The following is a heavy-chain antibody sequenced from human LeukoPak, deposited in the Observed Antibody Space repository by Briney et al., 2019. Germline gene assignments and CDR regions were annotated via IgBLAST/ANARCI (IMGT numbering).Heavy chain of an antibody. Sequence: GGSLRLSCAASGTNFDSHYMTWVRQTPEKGLEWVANINQDGSEKNYVDSVKGRFTISRDNAKKSLYLQMNSLRAEDTAVYYCASAAGWESAYWGQGTLVTVSS. CDR1: GTNFDSHY. CDR3: ASAAGWESAY. V-gene: IGHV3-7*01. CDR2: INQDGSEK. J-gene: IGHJ4*02. D-gene: IGHD1-26*01.